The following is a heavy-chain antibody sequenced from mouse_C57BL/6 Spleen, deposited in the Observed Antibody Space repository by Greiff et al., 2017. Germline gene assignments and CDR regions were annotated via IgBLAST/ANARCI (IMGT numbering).Heavy chain of an antibody. J-gene: IGHJ1*03. V-gene: IGHV1-18*01. CDR3: ARRVITTVVATDWYFDG. D-gene: IGHD1-1*01. CDR2: INHNNGGT. CDR1: GYTFTDYN. Sequence: EVQLQQSGPELVKPGASVKIPCKASGYTFTDYNMDWVKQSHGKSLEWIGDINHNNGGTIYNQKFKGKATLTVDKSSSTAYMELRSLTSEDTAVYYCARRVITTVVATDWYFDGWGTGTTVTVSS.